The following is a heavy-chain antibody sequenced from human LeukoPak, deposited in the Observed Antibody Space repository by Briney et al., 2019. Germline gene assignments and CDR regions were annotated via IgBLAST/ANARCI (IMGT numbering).Heavy chain of an antibody. D-gene: IGHD3-10*01. Sequence: TSETLSLTCTVSGGSISSYYWSWIRQPPGKGLEWIGYIYYSGSTNFNPSLKSRVTISVDTSKNQFSLKLSSVTAADTAVYYCASLYGSGSYYENDAFDIWGQGTMVTVSS. CDR1: GGSISSYY. V-gene: IGHV4-59*12. J-gene: IGHJ3*02. CDR3: ASLYGSGSYYENDAFDI. CDR2: IYYSGST.